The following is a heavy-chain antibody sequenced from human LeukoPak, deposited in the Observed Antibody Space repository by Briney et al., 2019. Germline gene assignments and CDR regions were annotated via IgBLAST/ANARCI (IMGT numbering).Heavy chain of an antibody. Sequence: GASVKVSCKASGYTFSSFGISWVRQAPGQGLEWMGTINPSGDSTSYAQKFQGRVTMTRDTSTSTVYMELSSLRSEDTAVYYCARAPGYGGNSDYWGQGTLVTVSS. V-gene: IGHV1-46*01. CDR2: INPSGDST. D-gene: IGHD4-23*01. J-gene: IGHJ4*02. CDR3: ARAPGYGGNSDY. CDR1: GYTFSSFG.